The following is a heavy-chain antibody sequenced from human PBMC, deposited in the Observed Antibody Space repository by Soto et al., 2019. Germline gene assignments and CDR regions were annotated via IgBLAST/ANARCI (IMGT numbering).Heavy chain of an antibody. J-gene: IGHJ5*02. V-gene: IGHV6-1*01. CDR2: TYYRSKWYN. Sequence: SQTLSLTCAISGDSVSSNSAAWNWIRQSPSRGLEWLGRTYYRSKWYNDYAVSVKSRITINPDTSKNQFSLQLNSVTPEDTAVYYCARDNSDGYDFWSGYPKINWFDPWGQGTLVTVSS. CDR1: GDSVSSNSAA. D-gene: IGHD3-3*01. CDR3: ARDNSDGYDFWSGYPKINWFDP.